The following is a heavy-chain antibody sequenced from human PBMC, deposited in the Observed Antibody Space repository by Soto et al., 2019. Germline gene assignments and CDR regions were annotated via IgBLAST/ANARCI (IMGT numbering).Heavy chain of an antibody. Sequence: QVQLVESGGGVVQPGRSLRLSCAASGFTFSIYAMHWVRQAPGKGLQWVALITYDGSNKYYADSVKGRFTISRDNSKNTLYLQMNSLRAEDTAVFYCARGGYYDTSGTDAFDVWGPGTMVTVSS. CDR1: GFTFSIYA. CDR2: ITYDGSNK. J-gene: IGHJ3*01. CDR3: ARGGYYDTSGTDAFDV. D-gene: IGHD3-22*01. V-gene: IGHV3-30-3*01.